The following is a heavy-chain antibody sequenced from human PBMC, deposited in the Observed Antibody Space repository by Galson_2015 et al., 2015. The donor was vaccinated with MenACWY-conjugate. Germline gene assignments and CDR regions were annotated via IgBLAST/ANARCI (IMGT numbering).Heavy chain of an antibody. CDR1: GFTFTHYA. J-gene: IGHJ6*03. V-gene: IGHV3-23*01. CDR2: ISDSGADT. Sequence: SLRLSCEASGFTFTHYAMRWVRQAPGQGLEWVAIISDSGADTHYIDSLKGRFTISRDNSKNTLYLQMSRLRAEDTALYYCAKDVYMDVWGKGTTVSVSS. CDR3: AKDVYMDV.